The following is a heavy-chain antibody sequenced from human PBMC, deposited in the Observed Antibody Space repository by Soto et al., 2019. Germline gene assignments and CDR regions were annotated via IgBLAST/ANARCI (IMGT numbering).Heavy chain of an antibody. D-gene: IGHD2-15*01. V-gene: IGHV3-74*03. CDR2: INSDGSST. J-gene: IGHJ6*02. Sequence: GGSLRLSCAASGFTFITYWMHWVRQAPGKGLVWVSRINSDGSSTKYADSVKGRFTISRDNAKNTLYLQMNSLRAEDTAVYYCARDPYCSGGSCWSSGMDVWGQGTTVTVSS. CDR1: GFTFITYW. CDR3: ARDPYCSGGSCWSSGMDV.